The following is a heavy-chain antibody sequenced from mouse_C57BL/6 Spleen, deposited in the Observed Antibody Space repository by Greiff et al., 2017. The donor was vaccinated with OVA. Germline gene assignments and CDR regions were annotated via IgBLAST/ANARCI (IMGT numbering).Heavy chain of an antibody. CDR2: IDPSASYT. CDR3: ARGLPRGY. Sequence: VQLQESGPELVRPGVSVKISCKASGYTFTSYWMHWVKQRPGQGLEWIGAIDPSASYTNYNQKFKGKSTLTVDKSSSTAYMQLSSLTSEDSAVYYCARGLPRGYWGQGTTLTVSS. J-gene: IGHJ2*01. CDR1: GYTFTSYW. D-gene: IGHD1-1*01. V-gene: IGHV1-69*01.